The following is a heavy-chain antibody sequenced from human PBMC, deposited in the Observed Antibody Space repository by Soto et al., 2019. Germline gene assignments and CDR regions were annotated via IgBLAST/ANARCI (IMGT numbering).Heavy chain of an antibody. CDR1: GYIFVNYG. V-gene: IGHV1-18*01. J-gene: IGHJ6*02. CDR2: ISPYTGNT. D-gene: IGHD3-16*01. Sequence: QVQLVQSGDEVKKPGASVKVSCKASGYIFVNYGIAWVRQAPGHGLEWMGWISPYTGNTHSATKVQGRLTMTTDTSTSTAYMDLGSLISDDTAVYYCVMVDNYVTPTLQDVWGQGTTVPVSS. CDR3: VMVDNYVTPTLQDV.